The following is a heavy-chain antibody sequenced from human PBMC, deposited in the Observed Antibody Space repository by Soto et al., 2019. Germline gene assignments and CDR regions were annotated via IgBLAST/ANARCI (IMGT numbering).Heavy chain of an antibody. Sequence: GGSLRLSCAASGFTVSTNYMSWVRQAPGKGLEWVSVIYSGGSTYYADSVKGRFTISRDNSKNTIYLQMNSLRAEDTAVYYCARGSAVAGFDYWGQGTLVTVSS. CDR1: GFTVSTNY. CDR3: ARGSAVAGFDY. V-gene: IGHV3-53*01. CDR2: IYSGGST. D-gene: IGHD6-19*01. J-gene: IGHJ4*02.